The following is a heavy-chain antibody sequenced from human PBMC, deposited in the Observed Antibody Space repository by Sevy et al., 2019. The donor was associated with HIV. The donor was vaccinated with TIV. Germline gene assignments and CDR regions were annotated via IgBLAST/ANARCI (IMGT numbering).Heavy chain of an antibody. CDR2: MNPNSGNT. Sequence: ASVKVSCKASGYTFTSYDINWVRQATGQGLEWMGWMNPNSGNTGYAQKFQGRVTMTRNTSISTAYMELSSLRSEDTAVYYCARGAYYYDSSGYYQGSYYYYGMDVWGQGTTVTVPS. CDR1: GYTFTSYD. CDR3: ARGAYYYDSSGYYQGSYYYYGMDV. D-gene: IGHD3-22*01. J-gene: IGHJ6*02. V-gene: IGHV1-8*01.